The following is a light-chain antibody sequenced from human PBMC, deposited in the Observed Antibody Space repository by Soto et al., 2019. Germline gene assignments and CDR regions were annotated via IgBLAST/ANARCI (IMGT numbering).Light chain of an antibody. Sequence: IQLTKSPSSLSASVGDRVAFTCRASQGISSALAWYQQKPGKAPKLLIFDASFLESGVPSRFSGSGSGTHFSLTISSLQPEDFANYYCQQFNNYPLTFGGGTKVDIK. CDR1: QGISSA. CDR2: DAS. CDR3: QQFNNYPLT. V-gene: IGKV1D-13*01. J-gene: IGKJ4*01.